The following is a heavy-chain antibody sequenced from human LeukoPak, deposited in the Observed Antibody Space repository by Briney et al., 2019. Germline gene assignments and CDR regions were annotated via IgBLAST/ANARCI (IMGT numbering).Heavy chain of an antibody. D-gene: IGHD4-17*01. CDR3: ARDLGTYGDYVGFDY. CDR1: GFTFSSYS. J-gene: IGHJ4*02. CDR2: ISSSSSYI. V-gene: IGHV3-21*01. Sequence: PGGSLRLSCAASGFTFSSYSMNWVRQAPGKGLEWVSSISSSSSYIYYADSVKGRFTISRDNAKNSLYLQMNSLRAEDTAVYYCARDLGTYGDYVGFDYWGQGTPVTVSS.